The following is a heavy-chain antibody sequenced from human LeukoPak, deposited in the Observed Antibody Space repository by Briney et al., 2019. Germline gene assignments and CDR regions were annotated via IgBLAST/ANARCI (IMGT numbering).Heavy chain of an antibody. D-gene: IGHD2-21*02. V-gene: IGHV3-30*02. Sequence: GGSLRLSCAASGFTFSSYGMHWVRQAPGKGLEWVASIRYDGINKYYADSVKGRFTISRDNSKNTLYLQMNSLRAEDTAVYYCAKGVTNWGYYMDVWGKGTTVTVSS. J-gene: IGHJ6*03. CDR1: GFTFSSYG. CDR3: AKGVTNWGYYMDV. CDR2: IRYDGINK.